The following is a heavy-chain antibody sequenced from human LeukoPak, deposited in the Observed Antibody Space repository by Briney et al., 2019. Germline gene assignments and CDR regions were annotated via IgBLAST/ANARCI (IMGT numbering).Heavy chain of an antibody. CDR2: ISRGGNSI. Sequence: PGGSLRLSCAASGFTFSDYYMNWLRQAPGKGLEWVSSISRGGNSIYYAESAKGRFTISRDNAKNSLYLQMNSLRAEDTAVYYCARERGYCSSTSCLNWFDPWGQGTLVTVSS. J-gene: IGHJ5*02. V-gene: IGHV3-11*01. CDR1: GFTFSDYY. D-gene: IGHD2-2*01. CDR3: ARERGYCSSTSCLNWFDP.